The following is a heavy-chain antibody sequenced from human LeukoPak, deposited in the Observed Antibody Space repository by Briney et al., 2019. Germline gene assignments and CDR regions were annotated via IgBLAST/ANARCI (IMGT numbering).Heavy chain of an antibody. Sequence: GGSLRLSCAASGFTFSTYGMHWVRQAPDKGLECVVVIWYDGSNKYYADSVKGRFTISRDKAKNTLYLQMNSLRAEDTAVYYCAKDGRMVYAINYFDYWGQGTLVTVSS. CDR1: GFTFSTYG. D-gene: IGHD2-8*01. CDR2: IWYDGSNK. J-gene: IGHJ4*02. CDR3: AKDGRMVYAINYFDY. V-gene: IGHV3-30*02.